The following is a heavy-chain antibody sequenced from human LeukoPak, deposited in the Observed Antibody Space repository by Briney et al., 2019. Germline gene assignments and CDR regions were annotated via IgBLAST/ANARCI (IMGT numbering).Heavy chain of an antibody. D-gene: IGHD6-13*01. V-gene: IGHV4-59*01. J-gene: IGHJ4*02. Sequence: SETLSLTCTVSGGSISSYYWSWIRQPPGRGLEWIGYIYYSGSTDYNPSLKSRVTISVDTSKNQFSLKLSSVTAADTAVYYCARGAGSSWSHVFDYWGQGTLVTVSS. CDR1: GGSISSYY. CDR2: IYYSGST. CDR3: ARGAGSSWSHVFDY.